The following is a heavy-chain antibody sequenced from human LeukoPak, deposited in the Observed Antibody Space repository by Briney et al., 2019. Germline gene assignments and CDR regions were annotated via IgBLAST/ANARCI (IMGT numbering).Heavy chain of an antibody. V-gene: IGHV4-59*01. CDR3: ANLLRGYWYFDL. CDR2: IYYSGST. CDR1: GGSISSYY. D-gene: IGHD1-26*01. Sequence: SGTLSLTCTVSGGSISSYYWSWIRQPPGKGLEWIGYIYYSGSTNYNPSLKSRVTISVDTSKNQFSLKLSSVTAADTAVYYCANLLRGYWYFDLWGRGTLVTVSS. J-gene: IGHJ2*01.